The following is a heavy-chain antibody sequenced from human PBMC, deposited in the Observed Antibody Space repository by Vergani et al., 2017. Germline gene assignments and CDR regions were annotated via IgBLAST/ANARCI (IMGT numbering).Heavy chain of an antibody. CDR2: IYYSGST. Sequence: QVQLQESGPGLVKPSETLYLTFTVSGGSISSYYWSWIRQPPGKRLECIGYIYYSGSTNYNPSLKSRVTISVDTSKNQFSLKLSSVTAADTAVYYCARLNPYYDFWSGYYDYYYYYMDVWGKGTTVTVSS. V-gene: IGHV4-59*01. CDR3: ARLNPYYDFWSGYYDYYYYYMDV. CDR1: GGSISSYY. J-gene: IGHJ6*03. D-gene: IGHD3-3*01.